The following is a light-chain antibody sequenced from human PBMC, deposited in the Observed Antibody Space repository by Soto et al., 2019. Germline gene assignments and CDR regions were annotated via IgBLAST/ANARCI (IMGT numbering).Light chain of an antibody. CDR2: KAS. V-gene: IGKV1-5*03. Sequence: DIQLTQSPSFLSASVGDRVIITCRASQSISGWLAWYQQKPGIAPKLLIYKASTLQDGVPPRFSGSGFGTEFTLTISSLQPDDCGLYYCQQYDVYSTFGQGTKVDIK. CDR1: QSISGW. CDR3: QQYDVYST. J-gene: IGKJ1*01.